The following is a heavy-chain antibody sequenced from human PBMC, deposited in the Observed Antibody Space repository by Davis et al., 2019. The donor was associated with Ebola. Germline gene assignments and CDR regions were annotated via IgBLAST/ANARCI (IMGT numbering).Heavy chain of an antibody. V-gene: IGHV5-51*01. Sequence: GESLKISCQASGYRFTNYWIAWVRQVPGKGLEWVGMFHPRYSDTKYSPSFQGQVTVSADESSGTAYLQWRSLKASDTAIYYCARWVAVSGLDNWGQGALVTVS. CDR2: FHPRYSDT. D-gene: IGHD2-15*01. CDR3: ARWVAVSGLDN. J-gene: IGHJ4*02. CDR1: GYRFTNYW.